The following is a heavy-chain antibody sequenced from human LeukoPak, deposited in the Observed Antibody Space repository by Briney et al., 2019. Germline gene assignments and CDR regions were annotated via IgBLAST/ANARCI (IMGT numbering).Heavy chain of an antibody. J-gene: IGHJ4*02. CDR1: GYTLTEFS. D-gene: IGHD5-18*01. CDR2: FDPEDGVT. Sequence: ASVKVSCKISGYTLTEFSMHWVRQAPGKGLEWMGGFDPEDGVTIYAQKFQGRVTMTEDTSTDTAYMELSSLRSEDTAVYYCATGPWIQLWLQYWGQGTLVTVSS. CDR3: ATGPWIQLWLQY. V-gene: IGHV1-24*01.